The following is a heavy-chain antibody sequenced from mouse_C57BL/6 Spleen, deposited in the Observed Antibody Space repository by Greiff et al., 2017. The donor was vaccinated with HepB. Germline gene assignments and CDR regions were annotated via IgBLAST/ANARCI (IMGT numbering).Heavy chain of an antibody. J-gene: IGHJ4*01. V-gene: IGHV1-15*01. CDR3: TRGGVFITTVVATGDYAMDY. Sequence: VQLQQSGAELVRPGASVTLSCKASGYTFTDYEMHWVKQTPVHGLEWIGAIDPETGGTAYNQKFKGKAILTADKSSSTAYMELRSLTSEDSAVYYCTRGGVFITTVVATGDYAMDYWGQGTSVTVSS. CDR1: GYTFTDYE. CDR2: IDPETGGT. D-gene: IGHD1-1*01.